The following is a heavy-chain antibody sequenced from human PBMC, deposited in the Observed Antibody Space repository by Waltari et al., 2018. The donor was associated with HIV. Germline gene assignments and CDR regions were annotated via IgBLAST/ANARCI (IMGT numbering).Heavy chain of an antibody. D-gene: IGHD3-10*01. J-gene: IGHJ4*02. CDR1: GFTFGSYW. V-gene: IGHV3-7*04. Sequence: EVQLVESGGGLVQPGGSLRLSCAASGFTFGSYWMSWVRQAPGKGLEWVANIKQDGSEKYYVDSVNGRFTISRDNAENSLYLQMNNLRAEDTAVYYCARGGFYGSGSKVNWGQGTLVTVSS. CDR3: ARGGFYGSGSKVN. CDR2: IKQDGSEK.